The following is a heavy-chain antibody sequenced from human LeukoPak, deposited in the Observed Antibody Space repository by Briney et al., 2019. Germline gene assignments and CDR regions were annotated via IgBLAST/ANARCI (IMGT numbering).Heavy chain of an antibody. D-gene: IGHD5-18*01. CDR2: IRSKAYRRTT. J-gene: IGHJ6*02. Sequence: GASLRLSCAASGFTFSNYAMSWVRQAPGKGLEWVGFIRSKAYRRTTEYAASVQGRFTISRDDSKSVVYLQMNSLKTEDTAFYYCARGPIQLWIHNAMDVWGQGTTVTVSS. CDR1: GFTFSNYA. V-gene: IGHV3-49*02. CDR3: ARGPIQLWIHNAMDV.